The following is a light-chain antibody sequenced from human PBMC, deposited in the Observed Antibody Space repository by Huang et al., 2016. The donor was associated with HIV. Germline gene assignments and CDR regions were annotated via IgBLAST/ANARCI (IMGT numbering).Light chain of an antibody. Sequence: EIVLTQSPATLSLSPGERATLSCRASQTVSSYLAWSQQKPGQAPRLLIYDASNRGTGIPARFSGSVSGTDFTLTISSLEPEDFAVYYCQLRSTWPGDTFGGGTKVEIK. J-gene: IGKJ4*01. CDR1: QTVSSY. V-gene: IGKV3-11*01. CDR3: QLRSTWPGDT. CDR2: DAS.